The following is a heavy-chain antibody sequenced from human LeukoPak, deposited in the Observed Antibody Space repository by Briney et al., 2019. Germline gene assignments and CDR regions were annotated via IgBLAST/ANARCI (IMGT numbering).Heavy chain of an antibody. CDR2: ISSSSSYI. D-gene: IGHD5-24*01. CDR3: ARGPTGRDGYNLRGNWFDP. J-gene: IGHJ5*02. Sequence: GGSLRLSCAASGFTFSSYSMNWVRQAPGKGLEWVSSISSSSSYIYYADSAKGRFTISRDNAKNSLYLQMNSLRAEDTAVYYCARGPTGRDGYNLRGNWFDPWGQGTLVTVSS. V-gene: IGHV3-21*01. CDR1: GFTFSSYS.